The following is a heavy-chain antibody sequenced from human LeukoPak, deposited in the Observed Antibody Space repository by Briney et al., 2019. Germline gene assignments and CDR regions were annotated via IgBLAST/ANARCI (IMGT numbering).Heavy chain of an antibody. Sequence: ASVKVSCKASGGTFSSYAISWVRQAPGQGLEWVGGIIPIFGTANYAQKFQGRVTITTDESTSTAYMELSSLRSEDTAVYYGARGAIYCSSTSCYDTSYYYYYMDVWGKGTTVTVS. V-gene: IGHV1-69*05. CDR2: IIPIFGTA. CDR3: ARGAIYCSSTSCYDTSYYYYYMDV. CDR1: GGTFSSYA. D-gene: IGHD2-2*01. J-gene: IGHJ6*03.